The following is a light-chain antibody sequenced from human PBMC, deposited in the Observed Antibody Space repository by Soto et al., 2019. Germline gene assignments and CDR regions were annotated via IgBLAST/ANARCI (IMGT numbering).Light chain of an antibody. Sequence: QSALTQPASVSGSPGQSITISCTGTSSDVGGYNYVSWYQQHPGKAPKLMIYEVSNRPAGVSNRFSASKSGNTASLTISGLQAEDEADYYGSSYTSSSTYVFGTGTKLTVL. J-gene: IGLJ1*01. CDR3: SSYTSSSTYV. CDR2: EVS. CDR1: SSDVGGYNY. V-gene: IGLV2-14*01.